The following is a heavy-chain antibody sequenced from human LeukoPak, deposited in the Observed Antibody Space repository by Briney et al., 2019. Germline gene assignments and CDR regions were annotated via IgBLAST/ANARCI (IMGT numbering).Heavy chain of an antibody. D-gene: IGHD3-22*01. V-gene: IGHV3-33*06. J-gene: IGHJ4*02. Sequence: GGSLRLSCAASGFTFSSYGMHWVRQAAGKGLEGVTVIWYDGSNKYYADSVKGRFTISRDNSKNTLYLQMNSLSAEDTAVYYCAKDREYYYDSSGFDYWGQGTLVTVSS. CDR3: AKDREYYYDSSGFDY. CDR1: GFTFSSYG. CDR2: IWYDGSNK.